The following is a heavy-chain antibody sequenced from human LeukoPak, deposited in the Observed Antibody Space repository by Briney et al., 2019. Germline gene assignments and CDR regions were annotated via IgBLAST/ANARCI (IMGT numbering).Heavy chain of an antibody. CDR3: ARDRVLWFGELLGAFDI. Sequence: SETLSLTCAVYGGSFSGYYWSWIRQPPGKGLEWIGEINHSGSTNCNPSLKSRVTISVDTSKNQFSLKLSSVTAADTAVYYCARDRVLWFGELLGAFDIWGQGTMVTVSS. V-gene: IGHV4-34*01. J-gene: IGHJ3*02. D-gene: IGHD3-10*01. CDR2: INHSGST. CDR1: GGSFSGYY.